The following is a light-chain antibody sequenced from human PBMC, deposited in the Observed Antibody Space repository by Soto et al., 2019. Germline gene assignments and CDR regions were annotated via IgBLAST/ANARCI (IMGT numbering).Light chain of an antibody. CDR1: QSVSSRS. CDR2: GAS. V-gene: IGKV3-15*01. J-gene: IGKJ1*01. Sequence: ETVLTQSPGTLSLSPGERATLSCRASQSVSSRSLAWYQQKPGQAPRLLIYGASTRATGIPVRFSGSASGTEFTLTISSLQSEDFTVYYCQQYNKWPLTFGQGTKVDIK. CDR3: QQYNKWPLT.